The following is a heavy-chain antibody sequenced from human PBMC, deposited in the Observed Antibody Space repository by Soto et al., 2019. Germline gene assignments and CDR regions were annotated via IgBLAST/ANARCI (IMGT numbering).Heavy chain of an antibody. J-gene: IGHJ3*02. V-gene: IGHV3-73*01. D-gene: IGHD4-17*01. Sequence: EVQLVESGGGLVQPGGSLKLSCAASGFTFSVSAMHWVHQPSGKALEWVGRIRSKAGNYATAYAASVKGRFTISRDDSKNSTYLHISSLITEDTAVYFCARHRLIWANHMTTVISNEGLDIWGQGAVVTVSS. CDR3: ARHRLIWANHMTTVISNEGLDI. CDR2: IRSKAGNYAT. CDR1: GFTFSVSA.